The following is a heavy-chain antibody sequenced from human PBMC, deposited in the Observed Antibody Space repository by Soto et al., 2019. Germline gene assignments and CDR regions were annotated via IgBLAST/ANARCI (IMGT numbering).Heavy chain of an antibody. J-gene: IGHJ6*02. CDR1: NGSVSSGTYS. CDR2: IYYSGTT. V-gene: IGHV4-30-2*01. Sequence: SETLSLTCTVSNGSVSSGTYSWSWVRQPPGKGLEWIGYIYYSGTTYYTPSLKSRLTMSMDRANDHFSLNLTSVTAADTAVYFCDRGHYYYGMDVWGQGITVTVSS. CDR3: DRGHYYYGMDV.